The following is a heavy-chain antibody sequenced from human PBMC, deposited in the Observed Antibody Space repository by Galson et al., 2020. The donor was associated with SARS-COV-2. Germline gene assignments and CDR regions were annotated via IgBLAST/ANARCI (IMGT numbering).Heavy chain of an antibody. CDR2: ISWNSGSI. V-gene: IGHV3-9*01. CDR1: GFTFDDYA. Sequence: GGSLRLSCAASGFTFDDYAMHWVRQAPGKGLEWVSGISWNSGSIGYADSVKGRFTISRDNAKNSLYLQMNSLRAEDTALYYCAVLTTEQYEAVDYWGQGTLVTVSS. J-gene: IGHJ4*02. CDR3: AVLTTEQYEAVDY. D-gene: IGHD1-1*01.